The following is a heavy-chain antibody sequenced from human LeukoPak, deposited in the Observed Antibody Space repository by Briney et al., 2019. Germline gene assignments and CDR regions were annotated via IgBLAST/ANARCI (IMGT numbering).Heavy chain of an antibody. CDR2: IYHSGST. D-gene: IGHD2-2*01. V-gene: IGHV4-59*12. J-gene: IGHJ4*02. CDR1: GGSISSYY. Sequence: SETLSLTCTVSGGSISSYYWSWIRQPPGKGLEWIGYIYHSGSTYYNPSLKSRVTISVDRSKNQFSLKLSSVTAADTAVYYCARAHASLGFIDYWGQGTLVTVSS. CDR3: ARAHASLGFIDY.